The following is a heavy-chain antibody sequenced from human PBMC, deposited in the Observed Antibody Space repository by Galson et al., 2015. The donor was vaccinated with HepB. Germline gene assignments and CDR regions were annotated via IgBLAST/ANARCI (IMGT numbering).Heavy chain of an antibody. V-gene: IGHV1-69*13. CDR1: GGTFSSYA. J-gene: IGHJ6*02. CDR3: ARAQVVVPAAAPLPPYGMDV. CDR2: IIPIFPTA. Sequence: SVKVSCKASGGTFSSYAISWVRQAPGQGLEWMGGIIPIFPTANYAQKFQGRVTITADESTSTAYMELSSLRSEDTAVYYCARAQVVVPAAAPLPPYGMDVWGQGTTVTVSS. D-gene: IGHD2-2*01.